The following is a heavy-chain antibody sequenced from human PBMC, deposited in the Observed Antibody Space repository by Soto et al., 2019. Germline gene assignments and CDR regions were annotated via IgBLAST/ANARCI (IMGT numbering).Heavy chain of an antibody. D-gene: IGHD3-10*01. CDR1: GFSLSTSGVG. CDR2: IYWDDDK. Sequence: QITLKESGPTLLKATQTLTLTCTFSGFSLSTSGVGVGWIRQPPGKALEWLALIYWDDDKFYSPSLKSRLTITKDTSKNQVVLTITNMSPVDTATYHCAHSHYYGSGNCLLSPNNWSDPWGQGTLVTGSS. J-gene: IGHJ5*02. CDR3: AHSHYYGSGNCLLSPNNWSDP. V-gene: IGHV2-5*02.